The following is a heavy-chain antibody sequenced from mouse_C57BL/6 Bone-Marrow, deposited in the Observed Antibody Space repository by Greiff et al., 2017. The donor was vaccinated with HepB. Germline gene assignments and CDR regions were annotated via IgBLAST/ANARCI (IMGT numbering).Heavy chain of an antibody. CDR1: GYTFTDYY. Sequence: EVMLQQSGPELVKPGASVKISCKASGYTFTDYYMNWVKQSHGKSLEWIGDINPNNGGTSYNQKFKGKATLTVDKSSSTAYMELRSLTSEDSAVYYCAGGNYLYAMDYWGQGTSVTVSS. D-gene: IGHD2-1*01. CDR2: INPNNGGT. CDR3: AGGNYLYAMDY. J-gene: IGHJ4*01. V-gene: IGHV1-26*01.